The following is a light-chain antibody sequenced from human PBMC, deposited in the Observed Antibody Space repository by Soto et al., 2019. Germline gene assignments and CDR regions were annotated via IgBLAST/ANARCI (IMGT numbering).Light chain of an antibody. CDR1: QGIRHQ. J-gene: IGKJ4*01. CDR2: AAS. CDR3: QQYNAYPLT. Sequence: DIQVTQSPSSLSASVGDRVTITCQTSQGIRHQLAWFQLKPGKAPKSLTYAASSLQSGVPSRFSGSGSERDFTLTISSLQPEDFATYYCQQYNAYPLTFGGGTKVEI. V-gene: IGKV1-16*01.